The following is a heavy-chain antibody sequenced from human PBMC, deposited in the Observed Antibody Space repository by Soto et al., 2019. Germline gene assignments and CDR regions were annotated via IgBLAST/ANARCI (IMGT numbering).Heavy chain of an antibody. CDR1: GYSFTSYW. Sequence: GESLKISCKGSGYSFTSYWIGWVRQMPGKGLEWMGIIYPGDPDTRYSPSFQGQVTISADKSISTAYLQWSSLRASDTAMYYCARSLGYCSGGSCYSLYYFDYWGQGTLVTVSS. CDR3: ARSLGYCSGGSCYSLYYFDY. D-gene: IGHD2-15*01. V-gene: IGHV5-51*01. J-gene: IGHJ4*02. CDR2: IYPGDPDT.